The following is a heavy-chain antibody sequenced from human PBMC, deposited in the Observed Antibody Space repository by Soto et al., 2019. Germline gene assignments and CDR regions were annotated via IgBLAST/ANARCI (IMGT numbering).Heavy chain of an antibody. CDR2: ISAYNGNT. CDR1: GYPFNRCG. CDR3: ARDHEWFDP. J-gene: IGHJ5*02. V-gene: IGHV1-18*01. Sequence: APVNVASKRFGYPFNRCGFTWVRQAPGQGLEWMGWISAYNGNTNYAQKLQGRVTMTTDTSTSTAYMALRSLRSDDTAVYYGARDHEWFDPGGQGTLVTVSS.